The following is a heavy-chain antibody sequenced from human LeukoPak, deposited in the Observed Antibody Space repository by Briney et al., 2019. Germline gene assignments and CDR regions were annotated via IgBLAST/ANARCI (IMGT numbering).Heavy chain of an antibody. Sequence: SGTLSLTCTVSGGSISSRTYYWGWIRQPPGKGLEWIGYIYYSGSTNYNPSLKSRVTISVDTSKNQFSLKLSSVTAADTAVYYCASGYSYGYFDYWGQGTLVTVSS. CDR1: GGSISSRTYY. V-gene: IGHV4-61*01. J-gene: IGHJ4*02. CDR3: ASGYSYGYFDY. CDR2: IYYSGST. D-gene: IGHD5-18*01.